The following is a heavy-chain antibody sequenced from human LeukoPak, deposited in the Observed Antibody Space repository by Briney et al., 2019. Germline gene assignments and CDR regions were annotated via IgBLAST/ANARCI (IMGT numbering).Heavy chain of an antibody. Sequence: GGSLRLSCAASGFTFSSYEMNWVRQAPGKGLDWVSYISSSGSTIYYADSVKGRFTISRDNAKNSLYLQMNSLRAEDTAVYYCAPWLTGYYRPDYWGQGTLVTVSS. CDR1: GFTFSSYE. D-gene: IGHD3-9*01. V-gene: IGHV3-48*03. J-gene: IGHJ4*02. CDR2: ISSSGSTI. CDR3: APWLTGYYRPDY.